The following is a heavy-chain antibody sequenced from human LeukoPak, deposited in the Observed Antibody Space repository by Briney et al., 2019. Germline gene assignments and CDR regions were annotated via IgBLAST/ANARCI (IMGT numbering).Heavy chain of an antibody. CDR3: AESMVATSICDY. CDR1: GYTFTRDY. CDR2: INPSGGST. Sequence: ASLKVSCKAPGYTFTRDYTYWVRQALEQGLGWMGIINPSGGSTSYAQKFQGRVTMTRDTSTSTVYIELSSLRSEDTTVYYCAESMVATSICDYWGQETLVTVSS. D-gene: IGHD5-12*01. J-gene: IGHJ4*02. V-gene: IGHV1-46*01.